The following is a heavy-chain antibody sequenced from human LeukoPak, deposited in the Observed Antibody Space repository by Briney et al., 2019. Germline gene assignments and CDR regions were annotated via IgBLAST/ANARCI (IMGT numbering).Heavy chain of an antibody. CDR2: IYFSGST. J-gene: IGHJ4*02. CDR1: GGSITSGDYY. Sequence: SETLSLTCTVSGGSITSGDYYWSWIRQPPGKGLEWIGYIYFSGSTYYNPSLKSRVTISVDTSKNQFSLKLSSVTAADTAVYYCARDSSSWYLGYFDYWGQRTLVTVSS. V-gene: IGHV4-30-4*01. CDR3: ARDSSSWYLGYFDY. D-gene: IGHD6-13*01.